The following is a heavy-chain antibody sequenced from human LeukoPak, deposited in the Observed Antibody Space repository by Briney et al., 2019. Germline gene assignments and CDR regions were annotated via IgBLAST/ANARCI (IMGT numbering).Heavy chain of an antibody. D-gene: IGHD6-19*01. Sequence: KPGGSLRLSCAASGFTFSSYAMSWVRQAPGKGLEWVSSISSSSSYIYYADSVKGRFTISRDNAKNSLYLQMNSLRAEDTAVYYCARDYSGWPFDYWGQGTLVTVSS. J-gene: IGHJ4*02. CDR1: GFTFSSYA. CDR2: ISSSSSYI. CDR3: ARDYSGWPFDY. V-gene: IGHV3-21*01.